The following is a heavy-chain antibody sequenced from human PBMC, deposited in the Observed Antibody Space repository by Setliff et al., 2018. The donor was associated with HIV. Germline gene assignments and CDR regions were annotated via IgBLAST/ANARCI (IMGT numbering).Heavy chain of an antibody. V-gene: IGHV4-31*01. CDR2: IHYTGTT. D-gene: IGHD3-10*01. Sequence: SETLSLTCTVSGGSISSSSYYWNWFRQYPGKGLEWTGYIHYTGTTNQNPSLRSLITISLDTSKNQFSLKLTPVTAADTAVYYCARAPYVSGSFGWFDPWGQGTLVTVSS. J-gene: IGHJ5*02. CDR3: ARAPYVSGSFGWFDP. CDR1: GGSISSSSYY.